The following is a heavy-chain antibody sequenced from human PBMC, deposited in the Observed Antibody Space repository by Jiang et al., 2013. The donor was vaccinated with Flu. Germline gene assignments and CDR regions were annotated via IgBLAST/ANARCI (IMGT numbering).Heavy chain of an antibody. J-gene: IGHJ5*02. CDR2: INPNSGGT. CDR1: GYTFTGYY. D-gene: IGHD2-2*01. CDR3: ARGSGPAANWFDP. V-gene: IGHV1-2*04. Sequence: SGAEVKKPGASVKVSCKASGYTFTGYYMHWVRQAPGQGLEWMGWINPNSGGTNYAQKFQGWVTMTRDTSISTAYMELSRLRSDDTAVYYCARGSGPAANWFDPWGQGTLVTVSS.